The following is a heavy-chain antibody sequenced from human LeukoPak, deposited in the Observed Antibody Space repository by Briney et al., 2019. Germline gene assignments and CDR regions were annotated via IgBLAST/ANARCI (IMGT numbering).Heavy chain of an antibody. V-gene: IGHV4-34*01. CDR2: INHSGST. J-gene: IGHJ4*02. Sequence: PSETLSLTCAVYGGSFSGYYWSWIRQPPGKGLEWIGEINHSGSTNYNPSLKSRVTISVDTSKNQFSLKLSSVTAADTAVYYCARGPLRGRYDILTGYYLRGYFDYWGQGTLVTVSS. CDR1: GGSFSGYY. D-gene: IGHD3-9*01. CDR3: ARGPLRGRYDILTGYYLRGYFDY.